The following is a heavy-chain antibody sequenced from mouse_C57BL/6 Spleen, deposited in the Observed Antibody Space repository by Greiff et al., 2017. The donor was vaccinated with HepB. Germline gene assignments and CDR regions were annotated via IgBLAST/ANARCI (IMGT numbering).Heavy chain of an antibody. Sequence: QVQLQQSGAELVRPGASVTLSCKASGYTFTDYEMHWVKQTPVHGLEWIGAIDPETGGTAYNQKFKGKAILTADKSSSTAYMELRSLTSEDSAVYYCTRRGTVVLSWYFDVWGTGTTVTVSS. D-gene: IGHD1-1*01. CDR2: IDPETGGT. J-gene: IGHJ1*03. CDR3: TRRGTVVLSWYFDV. V-gene: IGHV1-15*01. CDR1: GYTFTDYE.